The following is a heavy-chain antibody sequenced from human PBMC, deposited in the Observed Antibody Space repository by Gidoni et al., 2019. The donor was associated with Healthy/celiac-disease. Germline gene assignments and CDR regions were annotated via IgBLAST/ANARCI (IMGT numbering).Heavy chain of an antibody. Sequence: EVQLLESGGGLVQPGGSLRLSCAASGFTFTSYAMSWVRQAPGKGLEWVSAISGSGGSTYYADAVKGRFTISRDNSKNTLYLQMNSLRAEDTAVYYCAKEGPTTVTSNPPFGYWGQGTLVTVSS. CDR1: GFTFTSYA. D-gene: IGHD4-17*01. J-gene: IGHJ4*02. CDR3: AKEGPTTVTSNPPFGY. CDR2: ISGSGGST. V-gene: IGHV3-23*01.